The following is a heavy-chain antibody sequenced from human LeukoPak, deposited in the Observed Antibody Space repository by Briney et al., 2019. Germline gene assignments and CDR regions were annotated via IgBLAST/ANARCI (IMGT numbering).Heavy chain of an antibody. CDR1: GFTFSDHD. V-gene: IGHV3-72*01. J-gene: IGHJ4*02. CDR3: ASWRSGAPRD. Sequence: PGRSMRLSCAASGFTFSDHDMDWVRQAPGKGLEWIGSAKNKAQRYTTEYAASVSGRFTIAREDSKSTLSLQMNSLKSEDTAWCYCASWRSGAPRDCGQGNLVTVSS. D-gene: IGHD6-19*01. CDR2: AKNKAQRYTT.